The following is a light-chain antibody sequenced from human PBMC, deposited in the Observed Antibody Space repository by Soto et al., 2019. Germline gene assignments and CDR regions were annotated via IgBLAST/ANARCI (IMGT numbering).Light chain of an antibody. Sequence: ALTQSPGTLSSSPGERATLSCRASQSVSSNYLAWYQQKPGQAPRLLISGASGRATGVPDRFSGSGSGTEFTLTISSLEPEDFAVYYCQQRSNWLRTFGQGTKVEIK. J-gene: IGKJ1*01. CDR1: QSVSSNY. CDR3: QQRSNWLRT. V-gene: IGKV3D-20*02. CDR2: GAS.